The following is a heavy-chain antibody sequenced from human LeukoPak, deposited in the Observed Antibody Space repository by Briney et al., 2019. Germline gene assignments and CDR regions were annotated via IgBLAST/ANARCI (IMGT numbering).Heavy chain of an antibody. CDR2: RSDRSDYI. CDR1: GFTFSTYN. D-gene: IGHD1-1*01. Sequence: KPGGSLRLSCAASGFTFSTYNMNWVRQPPGKGLGWVSSRSDRSDYIYYADSLKGRFSISRDNANNSRYLLMNSLRAEDTAIYYCARGNWNDEGFFGYWGQGILVTVSS. V-gene: IGHV3-21*01. CDR3: ARGNWNDEGFFGY. J-gene: IGHJ4*02.